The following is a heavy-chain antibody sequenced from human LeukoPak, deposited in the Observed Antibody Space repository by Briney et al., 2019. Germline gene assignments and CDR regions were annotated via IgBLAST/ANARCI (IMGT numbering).Heavy chain of an antibody. J-gene: IGHJ4*02. V-gene: IGHV4-39*01. Sequence: SETLSLTCTVSGVCISSSNSYWGWIRQPPGKGLEWIGSIYYSGNTYYNASLKSQVSISIDTSKNQFSLRLTSVTAADTAVYYCARQTGSGLFILPGGQETLVTVSS. CDR2: IYYSGNT. CDR3: ARQTGSGLFILP. CDR1: GVCISSSNSY. D-gene: IGHD3/OR15-3a*01.